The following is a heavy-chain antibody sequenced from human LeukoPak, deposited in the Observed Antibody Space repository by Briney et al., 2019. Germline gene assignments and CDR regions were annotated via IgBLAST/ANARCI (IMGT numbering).Heavy chain of an antibody. CDR1: GYTFTSYD. V-gene: IGHV1-2*06. J-gene: IGHJ4*02. CDR3: ARDILTGYPSDY. Sequence: ASVKVSCKASGYTFTSYDINWVRQAPGQGLEWMGRINPNSGGTNYAQKFQGRVTMTRDTSISTAYMELSRLRSDDTAVYYCARDILTGYPSDYWGQGTLVTVSS. D-gene: IGHD3-9*01. CDR2: INPNSGGT.